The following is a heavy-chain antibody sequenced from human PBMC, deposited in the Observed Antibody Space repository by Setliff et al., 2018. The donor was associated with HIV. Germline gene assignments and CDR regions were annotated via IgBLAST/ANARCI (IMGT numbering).Heavy chain of an antibody. CDR3: ARDSGTKIGATGPGY. V-gene: IGHV3-15*01. CDR2: IREEAHGGET. CDR1: GFSFASAW. Sequence: GGSLRLSCAASGFSFASAWMNWVRRAPGKGLEWVARIREEAHGGETEYAAALRGRFTISRDDSKNTLYLQMDSLRVEDTAVYYCARDSGTKIGATGPGYWGQGTLVTVSS. D-gene: IGHD1-26*01. J-gene: IGHJ4*02.